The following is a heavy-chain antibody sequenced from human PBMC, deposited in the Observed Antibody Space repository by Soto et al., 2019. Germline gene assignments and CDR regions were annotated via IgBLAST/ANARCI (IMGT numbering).Heavy chain of an antibody. J-gene: IGHJ4*02. V-gene: IGHV3-30*18. D-gene: IGHD6-13*01. CDR3: AKVGIAAAGIGFDY. CDR2: ISYDGSNK. CDR1: GFTFSSYG. Sequence: QVQLVESGGGVVQPGRSLRLSCAASGFTFSSYGMHWVRQAPGKGLEWVAVISYDGSNKYYADSVKGRFTNSRDNSKNTLYLQMNSLRAEDTAVYYCAKVGIAAAGIGFDYWGQGTLVTVSS.